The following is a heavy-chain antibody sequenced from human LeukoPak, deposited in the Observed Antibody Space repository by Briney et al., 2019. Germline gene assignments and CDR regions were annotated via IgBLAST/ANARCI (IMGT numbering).Heavy chain of an antibody. CDR1: GFTFSSYA. J-gene: IGHJ3*02. CDR2: ISGRGGST. Sequence: PGGSLRLSCAASGFTFSSYAMSWVRQAPGKGLEWISAISGRGGSTYYADSVKGRFTIRRHYSKNTLYLQMNSLRAEDTAVYYCAKVSRAASRGAFDIWGQGTMVTVSS. CDR3: AKVSRAASRGAFDI. D-gene: IGHD6-25*01. V-gene: IGHV3-23*01.